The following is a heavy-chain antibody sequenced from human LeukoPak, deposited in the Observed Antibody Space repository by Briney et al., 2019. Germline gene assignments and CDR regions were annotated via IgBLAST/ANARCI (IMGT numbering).Heavy chain of an antibody. V-gene: IGHV3-7*02. J-gene: IGHJ4*02. CDR2: IKQDGSEK. CDR1: GFTFSNYW. D-gene: IGHD5-18*01. CDR3: ASQSYGRFDY. Sequence: GGSLRLSCAASGFTFSNYWMSWVREAPGKGLEWVANIKQDGSEKSYVDSVKGRFTISRDNAENSLYLQMNSLRAEDTAVYYCASQSYGRFDYWGQGTLVSVSS.